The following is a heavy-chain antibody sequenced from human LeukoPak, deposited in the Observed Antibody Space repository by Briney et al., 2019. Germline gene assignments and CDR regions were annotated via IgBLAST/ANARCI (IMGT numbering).Heavy chain of an antibody. J-gene: IGHJ3*02. V-gene: IGHV5-51*01. CDR2: IYPGDSDT. CDR1: GYSSTSYW. Sequence: KPGGSLKISCKGSGYSSTSYWIGWVRQMPGKGLEWMGIIYPGDSDTRYSPSFQGQVTISADKSISTAYLQWSSLKASDTAMYYCARHRTPHRRDAFDIWGQGTMVTVSS. CDR3: ARHRTPHRRDAFDI. D-gene: IGHD1-14*01.